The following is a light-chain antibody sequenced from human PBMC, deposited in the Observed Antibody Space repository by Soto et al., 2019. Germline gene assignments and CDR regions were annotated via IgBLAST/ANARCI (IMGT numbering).Light chain of an antibody. J-gene: IGKJ1*01. CDR3: HHFGNSPET. CDR2: GAT. CDR1: QSVADSY. Sequence: EVVLTQSPGTLSLSPGERATLSCRASQSVADSYLVWYQQKPGRAPRLLFYGATRRATGIPDRLSGSGSGTDFTLTISTLEPDDFAVYYCHHFGNSPETFGQGTKVE. V-gene: IGKV3-20*01.